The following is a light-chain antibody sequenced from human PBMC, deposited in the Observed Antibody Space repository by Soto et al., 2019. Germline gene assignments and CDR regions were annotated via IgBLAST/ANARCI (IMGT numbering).Light chain of an antibody. CDR3: QSYDSSLNVV. Sequence: QSVLTQPPSVSGAPGQRVTISCTGSSSNIGAGYDVHWYQQFPGTTPKFLIYGNTNRPSGVPDRFSASKSGTSASLDITGLQAEDEAEYFCQSYDSSLNVVLGGGTKVTVL. V-gene: IGLV1-40*01. CDR2: GNT. J-gene: IGLJ2*01. CDR1: SSNIGAGYD.